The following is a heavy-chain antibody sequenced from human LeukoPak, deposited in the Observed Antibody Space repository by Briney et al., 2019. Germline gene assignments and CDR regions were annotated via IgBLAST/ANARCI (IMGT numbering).Heavy chain of an antibody. D-gene: IGHD3-16*02. J-gene: IGHJ4*02. CDR1: GDSVSSNSAA. CDR2: TYYRSKWYN. V-gene: IGHV6-1*01. CDR3: ARAPLHYVWGSYRDSYYFDY. Sequence: SQTLSLTCAIFGDSVSSNSAAWNWIRQSPSRGLEWLGRTYYRSKWYNDYAVSVKSRITINPDTSKNQFSLQLNSVTPEDTAVYYCARAPLHYVWGSYRDSYYFDYWGQGTLVTVSS.